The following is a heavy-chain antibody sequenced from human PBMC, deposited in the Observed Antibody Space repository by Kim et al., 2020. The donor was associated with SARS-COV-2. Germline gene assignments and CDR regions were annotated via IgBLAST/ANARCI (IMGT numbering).Heavy chain of an antibody. CDR3: ARATGAPPWFGELSNWFDP. CDR2: IYHSGST. J-gene: IGHJ5*02. D-gene: IGHD3-10*01. Sequence: SETLSLTCAVSGGSISSSNWWSWVRQPPGKGLEWIGEIYHSGSTNYNPSLKSRVTISVDKSKNQFSLKLSSVTAADTAVYYCARATGAPPWFGELSNWFDPWGQGTLVTVSS. CDR1: GGSISSSNW. V-gene: IGHV4-4*02.